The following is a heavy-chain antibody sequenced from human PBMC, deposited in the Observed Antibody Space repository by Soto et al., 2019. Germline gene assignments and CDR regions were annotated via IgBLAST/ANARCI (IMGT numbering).Heavy chain of an antibody. V-gene: IGHV4-34*01. CDR3: ARVVPYSSSWLGLVSYYMDV. CDR2: INHSGST. Sequence: PSETLSLTCAVYGGSFSGYYWSWIRQPPGKGLEWIGEINHSGSTNYNPSLKSRVTISVDTSKNQFSLKLSSVTAADTAVYYCARVVPYSSSWLGLVSYYMDVWGKGTTVTVSS. J-gene: IGHJ6*03. CDR1: GGSFSGYY. D-gene: IGHD6-13*01.